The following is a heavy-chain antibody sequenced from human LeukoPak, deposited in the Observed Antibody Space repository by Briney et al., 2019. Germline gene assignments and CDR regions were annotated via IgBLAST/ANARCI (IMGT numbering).Heavy chain of an antibody. CDR1: GYTFTGYY. Sequence: EASVKVSCKASGYTFTGYYMHWVRQAPGQGLEWMGWINPNSGGTNYAQKFQGRVTMTRDTSISTAYMELSSLRSEDTAVYYCARDYYDSSGYYSSLYYFDYWGQGTLVTVSS. CDR3: ARDYYDSSGYYSSLYYFDY. J-gene: IGHJ4*02. D-gene: IGHD3-22*01. V-gene: IGHV1-2*02. CDR2: INPNSGGT.